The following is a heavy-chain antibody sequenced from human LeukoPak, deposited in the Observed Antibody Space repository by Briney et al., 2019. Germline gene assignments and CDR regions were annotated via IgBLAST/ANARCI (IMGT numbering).Heavy chain of an antibody. V-gene: IGHV3-74*01. CDR2: INSDGSST. Sequence: GGSLSLSFAASGFTFSSYWMHWVRQAPGKGLMWVSRINSDGSSTSYADSVKGRFTISRDNAKNTLYLQMNSLRAEDTAVFYCARVGQAGYVGYPLDYRGQGTLVTVSS. CDR3: ARVGQAGYVGYPLDY. J-gene: IGHJ4*02. CDR1: GFTFSSYW. D-gene: IGHD5-12*01.